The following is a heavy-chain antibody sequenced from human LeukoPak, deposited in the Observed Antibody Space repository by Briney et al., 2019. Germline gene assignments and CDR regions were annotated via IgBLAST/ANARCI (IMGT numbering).Heavy chain of an antibody. CDR2: INSDGSTI. CDR3: ARDRADYYFDY. J-gene: IGHJ4*02. Sequence: GGSLRLSCAASGFTFSSYWMHWVRQAPGKGLVWVSRINSDGSTITYADSVKGRFTISRDNAKNTLYLQMNSLRVEDTAVYYCARDRADYYFDYWGQGTLVTVSS. V-gene: IGHV3-74*01. CDR1: GFTFSSYW. D-gene: IGHD2-21*01.